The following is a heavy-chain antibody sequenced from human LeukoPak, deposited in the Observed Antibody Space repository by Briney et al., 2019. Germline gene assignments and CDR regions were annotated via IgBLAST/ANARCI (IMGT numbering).Heavy chain of an antibody. D-gene: IGHD3-3*01. J-gene: IGHJ5*02. V-gene: IGHV4-38-2*02. CDR3: ARRGRPPYDFWSKHHNNWFDP. Sequence: SETLSLTCTVSGYSIGSGYYWGWIRQPPGKGLEWIGSIYHSGSTYYNPSLKSRVTISVDTSKNQFSLKLSSVTAADTAVYYCARRGRPPYDFWSKHHNNWFDPWGQGTLVTVSS. CDR1: GYSIGSGYY. CDR2: IYHSGST.